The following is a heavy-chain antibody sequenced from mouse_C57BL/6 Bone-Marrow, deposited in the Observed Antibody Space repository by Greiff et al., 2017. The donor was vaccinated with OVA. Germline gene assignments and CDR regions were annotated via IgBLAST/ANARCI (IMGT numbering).Heavy chain of an antibody. Sequence: VQRVESGAELARPGASVQLSCKASGYTFTSYGISWVKQSTGQGLAWIGELYPRSGNTYYNEKFKGKATLHAEKSSSTAYMELRSLTSEYSAVYFCARIGSDYYARDYWGQGTSVTVSS. CDR3: ARIGSDYYARDY. V-gene: IGHV1-81*01. J-gene: IGHJ4*01. CDR1: GYTFTSYG. CDR2: LYPRSGNT. D-gene: IGHD4-1*01.